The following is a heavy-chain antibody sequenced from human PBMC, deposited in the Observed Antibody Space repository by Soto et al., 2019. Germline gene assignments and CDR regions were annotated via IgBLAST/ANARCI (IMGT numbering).Heavy chain of an antibody. CDR2: IYYSGST. D-gene: IGHD2-15*01. CDR1: GGSISSGGYY. CDR3: ARGLVVVVAATRGGMDV. V-gene: IGHV4-31*03. J-gene: IGHJ6*02. Sequence: QVQLQESGPGLVKPSQTLSLTCTVSGGSISSGGYYWSWIRQHPGKGLEWIGYIYYSGSTYYNPSLKRRVTISVDTSKNQFSLKLSSVTAADTAVYYCARGLVVVVAATRGGMDVWGQGTTVTVSS.